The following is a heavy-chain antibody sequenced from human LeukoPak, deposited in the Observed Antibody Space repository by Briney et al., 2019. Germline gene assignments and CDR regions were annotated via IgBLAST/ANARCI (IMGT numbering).Heavy chain of an antibody. CDR1: GFNFRTYT. CDR2: IYSSSSYK. J-gene: IGHJ4*02. V-gene: IGHV3-21*01. Sequence: SGGSLRLSCAASGFNFRTYTMEWVRQAPGKGLEWVLSIYSSSSYKHYADSLRGRFTISRDNAKNSLYLQMKSLRAEDTAVYYCARDLGLVGIYCGDDCRLLDYWGQGLLVTVSS. D-gene: IGHD2-21*02. CDR3: ARDLGLVGIYCGDDCRLLDY.